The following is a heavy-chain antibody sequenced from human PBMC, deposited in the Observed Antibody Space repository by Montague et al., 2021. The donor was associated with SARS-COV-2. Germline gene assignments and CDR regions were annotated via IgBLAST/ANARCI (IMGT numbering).Heavy chain of an antibody. D-gene: IGHD3-22*01. Sequence: SQSLSCAASGFTFSSYEMNWVRQAPGKGLEWVSDINSGGITMYYAGSVKGRFTISRDNAKNSLYLQMNSLRAEDTAVYYCARGNYDKSGHYPAYYFDNWGQGTLVTVSS. V-gene: IGHV3-48*03. J-gene: IGHJ4*02. CDR2: INSGGITM. CDR3: ARGNYDKSGHYPAYYFDN. CDR1: GFTFSSYE.